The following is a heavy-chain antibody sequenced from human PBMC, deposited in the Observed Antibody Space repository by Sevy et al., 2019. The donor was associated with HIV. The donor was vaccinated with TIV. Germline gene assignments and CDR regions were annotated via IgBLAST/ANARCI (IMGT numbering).Heavy chain of an antibody. CDR2: INHSGST. CDR3: ARGGRGSYGSRYYFDY. Sequence: SETLSLTCAVYGGSFSGYYWSWIRQPPGKGLEWIGEINHSGSTNYNPSLKNRVTISVDTSKNQFSLKLGSVTAADTAVYYRARGGRGSYGSRYYFDYWGQGTLVTVSS. V-gene: IGHV4-34*01. D-gene: IGHD3-16*01. CDR1: GGSFSGYY. J-gene: IGHJ4*02.